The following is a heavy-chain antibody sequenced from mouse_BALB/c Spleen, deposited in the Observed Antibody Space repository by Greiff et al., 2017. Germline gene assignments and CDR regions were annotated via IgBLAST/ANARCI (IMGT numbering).Heavy chain of an antibody. V-gene: IGHV5-15*02. Sequence: EVKLMESGGGLVQPGGSRKLSCAASGFTFSDYGMAWVRQAPGKGPEWVAFISNLAYSIYYADTVTGRFTISRENAKNTLYLEMSSLRSEDTAMYYCARGYDLYAMDYWGQGTSVTVSS. D-gene: IGHD2-3*01. CDR2: ISNLAYSI. CDR1: GFTFSDYG. J-gene: IGHJ4*01. CDR3: ARGYDLYAMDY.